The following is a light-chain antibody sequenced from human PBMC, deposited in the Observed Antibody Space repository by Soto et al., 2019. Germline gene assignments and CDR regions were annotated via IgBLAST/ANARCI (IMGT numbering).Light chain of an antibody. CDR1: QSISSY. CDR3: QQSYSAPWT. J-gene: IGKJ1*01. V-gene: IGKV1-39*01. CDR2: GAS. Sequence: DIQMTQSPSSLSASVGDRVTITCRASQSISSYLNWYQQKPGKVPKLLIYGASSVQSGVPSRFSGGGSGTDFTLTISSLQPEDYAAYYCQQSYSAPWTFRQGTEVEIK.